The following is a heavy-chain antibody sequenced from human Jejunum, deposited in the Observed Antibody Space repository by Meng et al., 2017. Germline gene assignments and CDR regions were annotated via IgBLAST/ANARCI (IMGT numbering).Heavy chain of an antibody. D-gene: IGHD1-26*01. CDR1: GLIFSSFI. CDR3: ASAPSYSVTYCFSD. J-gene: IGHJ4*02. Sequence: GRSLRLSCEASGLIFSSFIMNWVRQAPGKGLEWVSSISSHGSYIYYADSVKGRFTVSRDNAKNSLYLEMNSLRADDTAIYYCASAPSYSVTYCFSDWGQGTVVTVSS. V-gene: IGHV3-21*04. CDR2: ISSHGSYI.